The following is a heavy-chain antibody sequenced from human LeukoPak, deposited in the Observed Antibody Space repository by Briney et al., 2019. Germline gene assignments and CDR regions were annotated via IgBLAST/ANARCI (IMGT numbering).Heavy chain of an antibody. J-gene: IGHJ4*02. Sequence: GGSLRLSCAASGFTFSSYAMSWVRQAPGKGLEWVANIKQDGSEKYYVDSVKGRFTISRDNAKNSLYLQMNSLRAEDTAVYYCARDRYYDGSGLDYWGQGTLVTVSS. CDR2: IKQDGSEK. CDR1: GFTFSSYA. CDR3: ARDRYYDGSGLDY. D-gene: IGHD3-22*01. V-gene: IGHV3-7*01.